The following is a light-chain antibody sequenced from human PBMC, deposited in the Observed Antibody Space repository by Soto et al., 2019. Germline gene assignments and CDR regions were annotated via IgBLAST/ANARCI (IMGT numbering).Light chain of an antibody. CDR3: QQYSKWPIT. CDR1: QSVNSR. Sequence: EILFTPSPGTLSLSPGDRATLSCRASQSVNSRLAWYQHKPGQAPRLLISGASNRASGIPARFSGSGSGTEFSLTISSLQSEDFAVYYCQQYSKWPITFGQGTRLEIK. J-gene: IGKJ5*01. V-gene: IGKV3D-15*01. CDR2: GAS.